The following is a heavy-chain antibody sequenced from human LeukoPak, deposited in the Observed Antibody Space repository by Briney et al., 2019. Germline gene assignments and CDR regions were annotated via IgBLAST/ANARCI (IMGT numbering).Heavy chain of an antibody. J-gene: IGHJ5*02. V-gene: IGHV1-2*02. CDR1: GYTFTGYY. CDR2: INPNSGGT. Sequence: AASVKVSCKASGYTFTGYYMHWVRQAPGQGLEWMGWINPNSGGTNYAQKFQGRVTMTRDTSISTAYMELSRLSSDDTAVYYCAKQLGSHRFDPWGQGTLVPVSS. CDR3: AKQLGSHRFDP. D-gene: IGHD1-1*01.